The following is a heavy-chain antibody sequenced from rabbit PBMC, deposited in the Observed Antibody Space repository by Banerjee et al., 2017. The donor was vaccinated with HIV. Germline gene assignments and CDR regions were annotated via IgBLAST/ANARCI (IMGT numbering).Heavy chain of an antibody. CDR1: GFSLSSYS. D-gene: IGHD6-1*01. CDR3: ARANYVGYGAAYYFNL. V-gene: IGHV1S43*01. Sequence: QQQLEESGGGLVKPGGTLTLTCKASGFSLSSYSMCWVRQAPGKGPELIACIYNGDGSTYYASWVNGRFTISKTTSLNTVDLKMTSLTAADTATYFCARANYVGYGAAYYFNLWGQGTLVTVS. CDR2: IYNGDGST. J-gene: IGHJ4*01.